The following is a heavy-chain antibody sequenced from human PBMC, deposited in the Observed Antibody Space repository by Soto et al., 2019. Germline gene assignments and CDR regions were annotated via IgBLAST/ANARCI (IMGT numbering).Heavy chain of an antibody. D-gene: IGHD6-19*01. V-gene: IGHV1-69*06. J-gene: IGHJ5*02. CDR2: IFPIFGTA. CDR1: GGTFSSYA. CDR3: ARGEISSGWYEGYWFDP. Sequence: QVQLVQSGAEVKKPGSSVKVSCKASGGTFSSYAISWVRQAPGQGLEWMGGIFPIFGTANYAQKFQGRVTITADKSTSTAYMELSSLRSEDTAVYYCARGEISSGWYEGYWFDPWGQGTLVTVSS.